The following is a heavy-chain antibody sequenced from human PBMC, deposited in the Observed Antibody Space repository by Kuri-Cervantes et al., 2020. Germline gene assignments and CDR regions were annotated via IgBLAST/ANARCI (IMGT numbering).Heavy chain of an antibody. CDR1: GFTFSSYS. Sequence: GESLKISCAASGFTFSSYSMNWVRQAPGKGLEWVSYISSSGSTIYYADSVKGRFIISRDNAKNSLYLQMNSLRAEDTAVYYCARGTECSGGSCANDAFDIWGQGTMVTVSS. CDR2: ISSSGSTI. V-gene: IGHV3-48*04. D-gene: IGHD2-15*01. J-gene: IGHJ3*02. CDR3: ARGTECSGGSCANDAFDI.